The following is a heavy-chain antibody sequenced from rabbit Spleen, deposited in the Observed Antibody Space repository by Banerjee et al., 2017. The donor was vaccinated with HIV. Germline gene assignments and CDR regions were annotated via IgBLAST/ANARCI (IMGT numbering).Heavy chain of an antibody. D-gene: IGHD8-1*01. Sequence: QQQLEESGGGLVKPGGTLTLTCKASGIDFSSYYYMCWVRQAPGKGLELIACIYTTSGSTWYASWVIGRFTVSRSIRLNTVDLKMTSLTDADTATYFCARDTGSSFSSYGMDLWGQGTLVTVS. V-gene: IGHV1S43*01. CDR1: GIDFSSYYY. CDR3: ARDTGSSFSSYGMDL. J-gene: IGHJ6*01. CDR2: IYTTSGST.